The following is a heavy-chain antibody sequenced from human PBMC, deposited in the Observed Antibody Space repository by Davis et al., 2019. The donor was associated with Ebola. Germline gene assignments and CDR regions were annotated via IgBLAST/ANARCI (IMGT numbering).Heavy chain of an antibody. CDR3: AKDTHVEMATPDY. D-gene: IGHD5-24*01. J-gene: IGHJ4*02. V-gene: IGHV3-23*01. Sequence: PGGSLRLSCAASGFTFSSYAMSWVRQAPGKGLEWVSSISNSGGIAYSADSVKGRFTISRDNSKNTVYLQMNSLRAEDTALYYCAKDTHVEMATPDYWGQGTLVTVSS. CDR2: ISNSGGIA. CDR1: GFTFSSYA.